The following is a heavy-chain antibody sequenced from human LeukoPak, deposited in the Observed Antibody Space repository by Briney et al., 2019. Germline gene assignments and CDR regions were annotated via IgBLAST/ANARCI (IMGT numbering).Heavy chain of an antibody. D-gene: IGHD2-2*01. CDR1: GGSISSYY. Sequence: PSETLSLTCTVSGGSISSYYWSWIRQPPGKGLEWIGYIYYSGSTNYNPSLKSRVTISVDTSKNQFSLKLSSVTAADTAVYYCARADCSSTSCPFDPWGQGTLVTVSS. CDR2: IYYSGST. V-gene: IGHV4-59*01. J-gene: IGHJ5*02. CDR3: ARADCSSTSCPFDP.